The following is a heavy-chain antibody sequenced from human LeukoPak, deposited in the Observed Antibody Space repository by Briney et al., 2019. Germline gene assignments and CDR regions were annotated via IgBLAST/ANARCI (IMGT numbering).Heavy chain of an antibody. D-gene: IGHD6-19*01. V-gene: IGHV4-39*07. CDR3: AGGTGNGWDHHFDS. CDR1: GGSIRRADYY. Sequence: SETLSLTCTVSGGSIRRADYYWGWIRQSPGKGLEWIGSIYHSGSTYYNPSLQSRVTKSVDTSKNQFSLKLNSVTAADTAVYFCAGGTGNGWDHHFDSWGQGTQVTVSS. J-gene: IGHJ4*02. CDR2: IYHSGST.